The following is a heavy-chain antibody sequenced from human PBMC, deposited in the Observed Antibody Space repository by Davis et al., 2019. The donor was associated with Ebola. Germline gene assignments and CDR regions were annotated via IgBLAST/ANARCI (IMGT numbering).Heavy chain of an antibody. CDR2: IRSKANSYAT. J-gene: IGHJ6*02. CDR1: GFTFSGSA. D-gene: IGHD4-11*01. Sequence: GESLKISCAASGFTFSGSAMHWVRQASGKGLEWVGRIRSKANSYATAYAASVKGRFTISRDDSKNTAYLQMNSLKTEETAVYYCTRERLGDDYSNYHYYYYGMDVWGQGTTVTVSS. CDR3: TRERLGDDYSNYHYYYYGMDV. V-gene: IGHV3-73*01.